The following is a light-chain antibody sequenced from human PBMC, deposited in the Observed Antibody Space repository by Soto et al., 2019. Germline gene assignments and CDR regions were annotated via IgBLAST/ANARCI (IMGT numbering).Light chain of an antibody. J-gene: IGLJ2*01. CDR1: SSNIGAGYD. V-gene: IGLV1-40*01. Sequence: QSVLTQPPSVSGAPGQRVTISCTGSSSNIGAGYDVHWYQQLPGTAPKLLIYVNSNRPSGVPDRFSGSKSGTSASLAITGRQAEDEADYYCQSCDSSLSVVFGGGAKLTVL. CDR3: QSCDSSLSVV. CDR2: VNS.